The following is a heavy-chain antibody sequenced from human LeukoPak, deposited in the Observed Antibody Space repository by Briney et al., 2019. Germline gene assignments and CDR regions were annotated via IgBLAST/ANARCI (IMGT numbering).Heavy chain of an antibody. D-gene: IGHD6-13*01. V-gene: IGHV4-59*01. Sequence: SETLSLTCTVSGGSISSYCWSWIRQPPGKGLEWIGYIYYSGSTNYNPSLKSRVTISVDTSKNQFSLKLSSVTAADTAVYYCARIAGIAAAGTSYDWFDPWGQGTLVTVSS. CDR3: ARIAGIAAAGTSYDWFDP. CDR1: GGSISSYC. J-gene: IGHJ5*02. CDR2: IYYSGST.